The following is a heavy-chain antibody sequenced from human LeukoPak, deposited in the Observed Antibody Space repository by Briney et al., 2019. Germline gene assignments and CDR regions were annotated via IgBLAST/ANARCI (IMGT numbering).Heavy chain of an antibody. CDR2: ISSSSSYT. Sequence: KPGGSLRLSCAASGFTFSDYYMSWIRQAPGKGLEWVSYISSSSSYTNYADSVKGRFTISRDNAKSSLYLQMNSLRAEDTAVYYCARDNTMVRGYGMDVWGQGTTVTVSS. V-gene: IGHV3-11*05. D-gene: IGHD3-10*01. J-gene: IGHJ6*02. CDR1: GFTFSDYY. CDR3: ARDNTMVRGYGMDV.